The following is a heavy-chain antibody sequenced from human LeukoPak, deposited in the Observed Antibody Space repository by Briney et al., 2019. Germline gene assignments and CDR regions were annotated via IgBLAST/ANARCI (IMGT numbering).Heavy chain of an antibody. Sequence: GSLRLSCEASGFTFSGSAMHWVRQASGKGLEWLGHIKSKGNSHATAYAASLKGRFTISRDDSKNTAYLQSNNLEIEDTATYYCARQSGAAIPFVYWGQGTLVTVSS. CDR3: ARQSGAAIPFVY. J-gene: IGHJ4*02. CDR2: IKSKGNSHAT. V-gene: IGHV3-73*01. CDR1: GFTFSGSA. D-gene: IGHD2-2*02.